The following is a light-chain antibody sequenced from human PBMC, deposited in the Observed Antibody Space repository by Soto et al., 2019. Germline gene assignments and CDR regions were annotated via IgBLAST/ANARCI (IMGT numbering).Light chain of an antibody. CDR3: QQYERYNPS. CDR1: QNMNSY. CDR2: DAT. V-gene: IGKV1-16*01. J-gene: IGKJ4*01. Sequence: DIQMTQSPSSLSASVGDRVTIICRASQNMNSYLAWFQQKPGKAPKSLIYDATSLQSGVPSRFSGSGSGTDFSLTISSLQPEDAATYYCQQYERYNPSFGGGTKLEI.